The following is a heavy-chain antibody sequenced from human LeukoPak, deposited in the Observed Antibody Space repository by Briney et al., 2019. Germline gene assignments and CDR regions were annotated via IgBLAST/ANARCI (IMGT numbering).Heavy chain of an antibody. D-gene: IGHD6-13*01. CDR1: GFIFSNYE. CDR3: SSLRGSSSQYFQH. CDR2: IKSKIDGGTT. Sequence: KPGGSLRLSCAASGFIFSNYEMNWVRQAPGKGLEWAGRIKSKIDGGTTDYAAPVKGRFTISRDDSKDTLYLQMDSLKTEDTAVYYCSSLRGSSSQYFQHWGQGTLVTVSS. J-gene: IGHJ1*01. V-gene: IGHV3-15*01.